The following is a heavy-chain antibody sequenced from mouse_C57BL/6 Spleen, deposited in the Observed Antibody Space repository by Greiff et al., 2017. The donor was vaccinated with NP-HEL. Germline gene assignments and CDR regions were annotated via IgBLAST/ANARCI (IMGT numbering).Heavy chain of an antibody. V-gene: IGHV1-81*01. CDR1: GYTFTSYG. CDR3: ARKGQYYFDY. CDR2: IYPRSGNT. Sequence: QVHVKQSGAELARPGASVKLSCKASGYTFTSYGISWVKQRTGQGLEWIGEIYPRSGNTYYNEKFKGKATLTADKSSSTAYMELRSLTSEDSAVYFCARKGQYYFDYWGQGTTLTVSS. D-gene: IGHD3-3*01. J-gene: IGHJ2*01.